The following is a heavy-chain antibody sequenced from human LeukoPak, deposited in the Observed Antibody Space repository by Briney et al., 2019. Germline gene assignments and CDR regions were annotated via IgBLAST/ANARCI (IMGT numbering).Heavy chain of an antibody. V-gene: IGHV3-48*01. CDR1: GFTFSDYS. Sequence: GGSLRLSCAASGFTFSDYSMSWVRQAPGKGLEWVSYISSSSSKIHYADSVKGRFTISRDNAKKSLYLQMNSLRAEDTAVYYCARRLPFDYWGQGSLVTVSS. CDR3: ARRLPFDY. D-gene: IGHD2-15*01. CDR2: ISSSSSKI. J-gene: IGHJ4*02.